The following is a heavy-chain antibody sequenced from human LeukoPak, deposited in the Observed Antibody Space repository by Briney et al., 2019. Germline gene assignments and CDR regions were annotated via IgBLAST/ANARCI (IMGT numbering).Heavy chain of an antibody. D-gene: IGHD6-19*01. CDR2: ISWNSGSI. CDR1: GFTFDDYA. CDR3: AKTRRGSGWDSSFDY. J-gene: IGHJ4*02. Sequence: GGSLRLSCAASGFTFDDYAMHWVWQAPGKGLEWVSGISWNSGSIGYADSVKGRFTISRDNAKNSLYLQMNSLRAEDTALYYCAKTRRGSGWDSSFDYWGQGTLVTVSS. V-gene: IGHV3-9*01.